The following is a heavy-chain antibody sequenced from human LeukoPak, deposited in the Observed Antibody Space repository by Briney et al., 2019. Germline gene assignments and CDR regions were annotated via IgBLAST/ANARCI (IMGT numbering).Heavy chain of an antibody. D-gene: IGHD4-11*01. CDR3: ARGYSNYLNYYYYYGMDV. Sequence: ASVKVSCKASGYTFPSYDINWVRQATGQGLEWMGWMNPNSGNTGYAQKFQGRFTMTRNTSINTAYMELSSLRSEDTAVYYCARGYSNYLNYYYYYGMDVWGQGTTVTVSS. V-gene: IGHV1-8*01. CDR1: GYTFPSYD. J-gene: IGHJ6*02. CDR2: MNPNSGNT.